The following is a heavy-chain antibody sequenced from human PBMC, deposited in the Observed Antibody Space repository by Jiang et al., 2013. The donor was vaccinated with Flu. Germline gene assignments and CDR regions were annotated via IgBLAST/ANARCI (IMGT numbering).Heavy chain of an antibody. J-gene: IGHJ6*02. V-gene: IGHV3-9*01. CDR1: GFTFDDYS. CDR2: INWKGNAV. D-gene: IGHD5-18*01. CDR3: AKDNKMNTAMDYNYHFGMDV. Sequence: GDLVQPGRSLRLSCAAAGFTFDDYSMHWVRLVPGKGLEWVSGINWKGNAVAYADSVKGRFTISRDNAKNSLYLQMNSLRREDTALYYCAKDNKMNTAMDYNYHFGMDVWGQGTTVTVSS.